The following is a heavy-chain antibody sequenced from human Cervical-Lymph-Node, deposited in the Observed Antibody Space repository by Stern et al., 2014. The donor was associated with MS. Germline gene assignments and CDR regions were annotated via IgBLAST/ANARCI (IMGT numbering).Heavy chain of an antibody. J-gene: IGHJ4*02. D-gene: IGHD3-10*01. Sequence: EDQLVESGAEVRKPGEFLKISCKTSGYSFTSHWIGWVRQMPGKGLEWMAIIYPADSEPRYSPSFQGHVTISADNAITTAYLQWSSLKASDTAMYYCAAPTYGSGSYGSFDYWGQGTLVSVSS. V-gene: IGHV5-51*01. CDR1: GYSFTSHW. CDR3: AAPTYGSGSYGSFDY. CDR2: IYPADSEP.